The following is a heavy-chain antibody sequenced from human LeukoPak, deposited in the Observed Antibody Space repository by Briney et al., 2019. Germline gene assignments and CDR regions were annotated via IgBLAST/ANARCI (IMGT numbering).Heavy chain of an antibody. Sequence: PGAALKISFQVSGYIFTNYWIGWSRQKPGKGLEWMGLIYPGDSATRYTPSFQGHVTISANKSIGTAYLQWSSLKASDSAMYYCARRDVGKVDVWGQGTTVTVS. CDR1: GYIFTNYW. D-gene: IGHD1-26*01. CDR2: IYPGDSAT. CDR3: ARRDVGKVDV. V-gene: IGHV5-51*01. J-gene: IGHJ6*02.